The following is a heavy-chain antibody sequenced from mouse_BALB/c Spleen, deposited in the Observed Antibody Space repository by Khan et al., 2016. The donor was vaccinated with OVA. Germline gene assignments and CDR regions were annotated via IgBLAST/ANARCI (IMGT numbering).Heavy chain of an antibody. CDR3: ARGGWDVFAY. Sequence: QVQLKESGPELVKPGASVKMSCKASGYIFTDYVMNWVKQRTGQGLEWIGQIYPGSDSTYYNEKFKDKATLTADRSSSTAYMQLNSLTSEDSAVYLCARGGWDVFAYWGQGTLVTVSA. CDR2: IYPGSDST. CDR1: GYIFTDYV. J-gene: IGHJ3*01. D-gene: IGHD4-1*01. V-gene: IGHV1-77*01.